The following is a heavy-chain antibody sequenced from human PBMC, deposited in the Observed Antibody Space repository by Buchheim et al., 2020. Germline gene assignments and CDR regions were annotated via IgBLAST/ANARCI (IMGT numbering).Heavy chain of an antibody. CDR1: GGSISSSSYY. D-gene: IGHD3-3*01. V-gene: IGHV4-39*01. Sequence: QLQLQESGPGLVKPSETLSLTCTVSGGSISSSSYYWSWIRQPPGKGLEWIGSIYYSGSTYYNPSLKSRVTLSVDTSKNQFFLKLSSVTAADTAVYYCARQVLRYYDFWSGKGFDPWGQGTL. J-gene: IGHJ5*02. CDR3: ARQVLRYYDFWSGKGFDP. CDR2: IYYSGST.